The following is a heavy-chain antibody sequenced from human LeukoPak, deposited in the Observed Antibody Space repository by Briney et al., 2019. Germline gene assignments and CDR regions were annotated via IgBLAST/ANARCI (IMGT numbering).Heavy chain of an antibody. CDR1: GXSISSFY. CDR3: ARHEGGGLLNWFDP. CDR2: IYYSGST. Sequence: SETLSLTCTVSGXSISSFYGSWIRQPPGKGLEWIVYIYYSGSTNYNPSLKSRVTISIDTSKNQFSLKLRSVTAADTAVYYCARHEGGGLLNWFDPWGQGTLVTVSS. J-gene: IGHJ5*02. V-gene: IGHV4-59*08. D-gene: IGHD1-26*01.